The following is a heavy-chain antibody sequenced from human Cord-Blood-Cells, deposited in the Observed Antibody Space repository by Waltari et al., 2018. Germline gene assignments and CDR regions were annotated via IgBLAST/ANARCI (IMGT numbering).Heavy chain of an antibody. CDR1: GGTFSSYA. V-gene: IGHV1-69*09. CDR2: IIPILGIA. J-gene: IGHJ4*01. Sequence: HVQLVQSGAEVKKPGSSVKVSCKASGGTFSSYAISWVRQAPGQGLEWMGRIIPILGIANYAQKFQGRVTITADKSTSTAYMELSSLRSEDTAVYYCARDNPSLQGSFDYWGHGTLVTVSS. D-gene: IGHD3-16*02. CDR3: ARDNPSLQGSFDY.